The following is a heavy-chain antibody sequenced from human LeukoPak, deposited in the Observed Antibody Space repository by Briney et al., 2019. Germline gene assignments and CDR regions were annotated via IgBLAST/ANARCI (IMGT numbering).Heavy chain of an antibody. Sequence: SVKVSCKASGGTFSSYAIGWVRQAPGQGLEWMGRIIPILGIANYAQKFQGRVTITADKSTSTAYMELSSLRSEDTAVYYCAGRPDSSGYELFDYWGQGTLVTVSS. CDR2: IIPILGIA. V-gene: IGHV1-69*04. CDR1: GGTFSSYA. D-gene: IGHD3-22*01. J-gene: IGHJ4*02. CDR3: AGRPDSSGYELFDY.